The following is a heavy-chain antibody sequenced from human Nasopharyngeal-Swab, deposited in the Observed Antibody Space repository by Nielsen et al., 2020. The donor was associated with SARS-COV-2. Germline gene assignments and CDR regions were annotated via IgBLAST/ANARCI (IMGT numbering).Heavy chain of an antibody. CDR2: ISGSGGST. J-gene: IGHJ4*02. V-gene: IGHV3-23*01. CDR1: GFTFSSYA. CDR3: AKDSYYYDSSGSIFDY. Sequence: GESLKISCAASGFTFSSYAMSWVRQAPGKGPEWVSAISGSGGSTYYADSVKGRFTISRDNSRNTLYLQMNSLRAEDTAVYYCAKDSYYYDSSGSIFDYWGQGTLVTVSS. D-gene: IGHD3-22*01.